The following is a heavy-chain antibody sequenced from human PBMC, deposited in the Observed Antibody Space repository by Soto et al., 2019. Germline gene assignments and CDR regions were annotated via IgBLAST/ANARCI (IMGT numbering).Heavy chain of an antibody. Sequence: QVQLVQSGAEVKKSGSSVKISCEASGGTLNSHAISWVRQARGQGLEWMGGVIPILDARNYSQKFQGRVTIIADESTSTAYMELSSLGSDDTAVYYCARPDEGGYSSNHHYYYALDVWGQGTTVTV. CDR1: GGTLNSHA. CDR2: VIPILDAR. CDR3: ARPDEGGYSSNHHYYYALDV. V-gene: IGHV1-69*01. D-gene: IGHD3-22*01. J-gene: IGHJ6*02.